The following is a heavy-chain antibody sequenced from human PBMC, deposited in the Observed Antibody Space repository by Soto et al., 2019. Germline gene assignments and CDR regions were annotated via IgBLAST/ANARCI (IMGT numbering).Heavy chain of an antibody. CDR2: IDSGGST. V-gene: IGHV3-66*01. Sequence: VQLVESGGGLVQPGGSLSLSYAASGFAVSTSYMNWVRQAPGKGLEWVSVIDSGGSTNHADSVKGRFTISTDVSKNTLFLQMNSLRAEDTAVYYCATILTTMTPEEHVYYGLDVWGQGTTVTVSS. CDR3: ATILTTMTPEEHVYYGLDV. D-gene: IGHD4-17*01. CDR1: GFAVSTSY. J-gene: IGHJ6*02.